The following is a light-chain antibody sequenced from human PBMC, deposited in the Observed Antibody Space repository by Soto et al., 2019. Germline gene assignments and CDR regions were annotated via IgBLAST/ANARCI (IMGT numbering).Light chain of an antibody. CDR2: WAS. Sequence: DIVMTQSPDSLAVSLGERATINCKSSQSVLYSSNNKNCLALYQQKPGQPPRLLIYWASTRESRVPDRFSGSGSGTDFTLTISSLQAEDVAVYYCQQYYSTLALTFGGGTKVDIK. CDR1: QSVLYSSNNKNC. J-gene: IGKJ4*01. CDR3: QQYYSTLALT. V-gene: IGKV4-1*01.